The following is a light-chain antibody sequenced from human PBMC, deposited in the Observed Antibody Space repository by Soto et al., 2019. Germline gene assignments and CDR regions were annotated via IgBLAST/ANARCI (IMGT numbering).Light chain of an antibody. Sequence: DIQMTQSPSSLSASVGDRVTISCRASQNIVNYLNWYQRKPGKAPNLLIYATSSLQSGVPSRFSGSGSGTNFTLTISSLQPEDFATFYCQQSYSAPLTLGGGTKVYIK. V-gene: IGKV1-39*01. CDR2: ATS. J-gene: IGKJ4*01. CDR3: QQSYSAPLT. CDR1: QNIVNY.